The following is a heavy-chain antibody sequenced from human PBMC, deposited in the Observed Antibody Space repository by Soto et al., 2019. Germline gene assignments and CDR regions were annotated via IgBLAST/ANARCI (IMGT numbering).Heavy chain of an antibody. CDR2: ISGSGFST. Sequence: EVQLLESGGGVVQPGGSLRLTCAASGFTFSNYAMSWVRQAPGKGLEWVSSISGSGFSTHYADSVKGRFTISRDNSKNSRYLQMNSLRAEDTAVYYCANHGPETRRGLWYNSSCGSPDYWGQGTLVTVSS. CDR1: GFTFSNYA. D-gene: IGHD6-13*01. J-gene: IGHJ4*02. V-gene: IGHV3-23*01. CDR3: ANHGPETRRGLWYNSSCGSPDY.